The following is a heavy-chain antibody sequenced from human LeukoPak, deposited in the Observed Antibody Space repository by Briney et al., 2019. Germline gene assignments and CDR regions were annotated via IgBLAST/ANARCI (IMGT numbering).Heavy chain of an antibody. J-gene: IGHJ5*02. Sequence: SVKVSCKASGGTFSSCAISWVRQAPGQGLEWMGRIIPSLDVASYAQKFQGRVTITAYKSTSTVYMELSSLKSEDTAVYYCVYCSGGSCFASNWFDPWGQGTLVTVSS. CDR2: IIPSLDVA. CDR3: VYCSGGSCFASNWFDP. CDR1: GGTFSSCA. D-gene: IGHD2-15*01. V-gene: IGHV1-69*04.